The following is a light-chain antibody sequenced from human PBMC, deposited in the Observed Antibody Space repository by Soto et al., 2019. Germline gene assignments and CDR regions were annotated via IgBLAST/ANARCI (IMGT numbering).Light chain of an antibody. CDR1: SSDVGSYNL. CDR3: CSYAGSVV. V-gene: IGLV2-23*02. Sequence: QSALTQPASVSGSPGQSITISCTGTSSDVGSYNLGSWYHQHPAKAPKLMIYEVIKRPSGVSNRFAGSKSGNTASLTISGLQGEDEADYYCCSYAGSVVLGGGTKLPVL. CDR2: EVI. J-gene: IGLJ2*01.